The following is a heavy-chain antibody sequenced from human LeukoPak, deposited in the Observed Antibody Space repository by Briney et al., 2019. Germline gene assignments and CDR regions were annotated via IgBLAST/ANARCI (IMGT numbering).Heavy chain of an antibody. Sequence: GGSLRLSCAASGFTVSSNYMSWVRQAPGKGLEWVSVIYSGGSTYYADSVKGRFTISRDNSKNTLYLQMNSLRAEDTAVYYCARDKSGYDNYCYYMDVWGKGTTVTVSS. CDR3: ARDKSGYDNYCYYMDV. D-gene: IGHD3-9*01. J-gene: IGHJ6*03. CDR1: GFTVSSNY. V-gene: IGHV3-53*01. CDR2: IYSGGST.